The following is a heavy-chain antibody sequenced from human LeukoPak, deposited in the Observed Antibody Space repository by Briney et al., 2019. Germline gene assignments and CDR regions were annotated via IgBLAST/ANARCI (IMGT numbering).Heavy chain of an antibody. Sequence: GASVKVSCKASGGTFSSYAISWVRQAPGQGLEWMGGIIPIFGTANYAQKFQGRVTITADESTSTAYMELSSLRSEDTAVYYCARERDIVVVPASEFDPWGQGTLVTVSS. J-gene: IGHJ5*02. CDR1: GGTFSSYA. CDR2: IIPIFGTA. D-gene: IGHD2-2*01. CDR3: ARERDIVVVPASEFDP. V-gene: IGHV1-69*13.